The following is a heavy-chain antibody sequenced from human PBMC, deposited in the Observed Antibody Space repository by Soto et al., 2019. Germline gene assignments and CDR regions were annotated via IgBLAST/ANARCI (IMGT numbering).Heavy chain of an antibody. V-gene: IGHV3-74*01. D-gene: IGHD6-13*01. CDR3: ARVDVMKYSSSWYDWFDP. CDR2: INSDGSIT. CDR1: GFTFSSYW. J-gene: IGHJ5*02. Sequence: EVQLVESGGGLVQPGGSLRLSCAASGFTFSSYWMHWVRQAPGKGLVWVSRINSDGSITSYADSVKGRFTICRDNAQNTLYLQMNSLRAEDTAVYYCARVDVMKYSSSWYDWFDPWGQGTPVTVSS.